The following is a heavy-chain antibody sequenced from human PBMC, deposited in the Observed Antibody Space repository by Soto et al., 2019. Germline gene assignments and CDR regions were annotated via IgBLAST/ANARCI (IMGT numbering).Heavy chain of an antibody. V-gene: IGHV4-39*01. D-gene: IGHD3-16*01. Sequence: SETLSLTCTVPGGSIRSSSYYWGWIRQPTGKGLEWIGSIYYSGSTYYNPSLKSRVTISVDTSKNQFSLKLSSVTAADTAVYYCARGSLETNTYYYYGMDVWGQGTTVTVSS. J-gene: IGHJ6*02. CDR3: ARGSLETNTYYYYGMDV. CDR1: GGSIRSSSYY. CDR2: IYYSGST.